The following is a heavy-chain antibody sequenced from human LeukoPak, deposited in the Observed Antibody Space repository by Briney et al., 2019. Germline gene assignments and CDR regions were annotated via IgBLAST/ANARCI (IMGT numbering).Heavy chain of an antibody. CDR2: IGTAGDT. J-gene: IGHJ4*02. CDR3: TRKSAPFDL. Sequence: GGSLRLSCAASGLTFSTYDMHWVRQATGKGLEWVSVIGTAGDTYYPGSVKGQFTISRENAKNSLYLQMNSLRVEDTGVYYCTRKSAPFDLWGQGILVTVSS. D-gene: IGHD3-3*01. CDR1: GLTFSTYD. V-gene: IGHV3-13*03.